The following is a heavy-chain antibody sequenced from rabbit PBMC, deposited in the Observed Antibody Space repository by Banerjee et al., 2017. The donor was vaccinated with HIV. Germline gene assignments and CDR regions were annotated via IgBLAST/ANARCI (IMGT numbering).Heavy chain of an antibody. J-gene: IGHJ6*01. CDR3: ARDLAGVIGWNFNF. Sequence: QSLEESGGGLVKPEGSLTLTCKASGFDLSSYYCIHWVRQAPGKGLEWIACIDAGTSGSTWYASWAKGRFTISRTSSATVALQMTSLTAADTATYFCARDLAGVIGWNFNFWGPGTLVTVS. CDR1: GFDLSSYYC. CDR2: IDAGTSGST. V-gene: IGHV1S40*01. D-gene: IGHD4-1*01.